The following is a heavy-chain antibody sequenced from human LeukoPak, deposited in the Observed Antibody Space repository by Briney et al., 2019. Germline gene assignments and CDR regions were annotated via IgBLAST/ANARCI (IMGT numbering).Heavy chain of an antibody. Sequence: SQTLSLTCAISGDSVSSNSAAWNWIRQSPSRGLEWLGRTYYRSKWYNDYAVSVKSRITINPDTSKNQFSLQLNSVTPEDTAVYYCARGGRSGSYYVLYWYFDLWGRGTLVTVSS. D-gene: IGHD1-26*01. J-gene: IGHJ2*01. CDR3: ARGGRSGSYYVLYWYFDL. V-gene: IGHV6-1*01. CDR1: GDSVSSNSAA. CDR2: TYYRSKWYN.